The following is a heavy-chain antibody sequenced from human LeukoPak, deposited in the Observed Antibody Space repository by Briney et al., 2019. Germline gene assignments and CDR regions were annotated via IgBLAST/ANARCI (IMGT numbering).Heavy chain of an antibody. CDR1: GFTFSSYA. V-gene: IGHV3-23*01. Sequence: GGSLRLSCAASGFTFSSYAMSWVRQAPGKGLEWVSAVSGSGGSTYYADSVKGRFTISRDNSKNTLYLQMNSLRVEDTAVYYCAKVIGGSSAYDALDIWGQGTMVTVSS. D-gene: IGHD6-6*01. CDR2: VSGSGGST. J-gene: IGHJ3*02. CDR3: AKVIGGSSAYDALDI.